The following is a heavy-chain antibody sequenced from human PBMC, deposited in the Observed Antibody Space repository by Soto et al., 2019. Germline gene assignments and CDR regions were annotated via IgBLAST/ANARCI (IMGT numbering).Heavy chain of an antibody. CDR3: AKGGGYSYGYGGYFDY. V-gene: IGHV3-23*01. J-gene: IGHJ4*02. CDR1: GFTFSSYA. CDR2: ISGSGGST. D-gene: IGHD5-18*01. Sequence: GGSLRLSCAASGFTFSSYAMSWVRQAPGKGLEWVSAISGSGGSTYYADSVKGRFTISRDNSKNTLYLQMNSLRAEDTAVYYCAKGGGYSYGYGGYFDYWGQGTLVTVSS.